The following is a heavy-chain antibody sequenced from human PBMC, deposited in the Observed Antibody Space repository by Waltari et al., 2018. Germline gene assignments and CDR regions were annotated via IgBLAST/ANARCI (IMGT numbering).Heavy chain of an antibody. CDR2: ISSLSTSSI. D-gene: IGHD1-26*01. V-gene: IGHV3-48*01. CDR1: GFTINTYS. CDR3: ARGKSRESNYRWGWFDP. Sequence: EVQLVESGGGLVQPGGSLRLSCAASGFTINTYSMNWVRQAPGKGLDWVSFISSLSTSSIRYADSVKGRFTISRDDAKNSLYLQMNSLGAEDTAVYYCARGKSRESNYRWGWFDPWGQGTLVTVSS. J-gene: IGHJ5*02.